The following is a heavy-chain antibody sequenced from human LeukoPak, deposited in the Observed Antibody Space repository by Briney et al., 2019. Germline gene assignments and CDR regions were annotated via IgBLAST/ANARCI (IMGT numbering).Heavy chain of an antibody. Sequence: GASVKVSCKASGYTFTGYYMHWVRQAPGQGLEWMGWINPNSGGTNYAQKFQGRVTMTRDTSISTAYMELSRLRSDDTAVYYRARPHRSWYGDAFDIWGQGTMVTVSS. CDR3: ARPHRSWYGDAFDI. D-gene: IGHD6-13*01. J-gene: IGHJ3*02. CDR2: INPNSGGT. V-gene: IGHV1-2*02. CDR1: GYTFTGYY.